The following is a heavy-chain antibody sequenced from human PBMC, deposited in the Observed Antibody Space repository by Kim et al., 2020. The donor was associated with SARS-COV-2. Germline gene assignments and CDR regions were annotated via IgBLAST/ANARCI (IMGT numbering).Heavy chain of an antibody. V-gene: IGHV3-66*02. CDR1: GFTVSSNY. CDR3: AREFITMVRGVIPDYYYYYGMDV. Sequence: GGSLRLSCAASGFTVSSNYMSWVRQAPGKGLEWVSVIYSGGSTYYADSVKGRFTISRDNSKNTLYLQMNSLRAEDTAVYYCAREFITMVRGVIPDYYYYYGMDVWGQGTTVTVSS. CDR2: IYSGGST. J-gene: IGHJ6*02. D-gene: IGHD3-10*01.